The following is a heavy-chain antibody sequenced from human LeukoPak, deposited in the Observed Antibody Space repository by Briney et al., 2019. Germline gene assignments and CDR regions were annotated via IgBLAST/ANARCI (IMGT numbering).Heavy chain of an antibody. CDR2: IYYSGST. CDR1: GGSISSYY. V-gene: IGHV4-59*08. CDR3: ARHKGARGSSWPFDY. Sequence: SETLSLTCTVSGGSISSYYWSWIRQPPGKGLGWIGYIYYSGSTNYNPSLKSRVTISVDTSKNQFSLKLSSVTAADTAVYYCARHKGARGSSWPFDYWGQGTLVTVSS. J-gene: IGHJ4*02. D-gene: IGHD6-13*01.